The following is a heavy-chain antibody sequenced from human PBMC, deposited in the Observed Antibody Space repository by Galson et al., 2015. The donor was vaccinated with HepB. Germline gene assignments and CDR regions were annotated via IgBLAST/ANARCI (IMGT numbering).Heavy chain of an antibody. CDR1: GFTFSSYS. J-gene: IGHJ4*02. V-gene: IGHV3-21*04. Sequence: ASGFTFSSYSMNWVRQAPGKGLEWVSSISSSSSYIYYADSVKGRFTISRDNAKNSLYLQMNSLRTEDTALYYCAKGLYYDSSGSLWGQGTLVTVSS. CDR3: AKGLYYDSSGSL. D-gene: IGHD3-22*01. CDR2: ISSSSSYI.